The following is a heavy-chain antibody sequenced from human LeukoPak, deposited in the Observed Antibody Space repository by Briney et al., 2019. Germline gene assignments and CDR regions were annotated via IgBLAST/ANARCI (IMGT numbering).Heavy chain of an antibody. D-gene: IGHD5-18*01. Sequence: PSETLSLTCTVSGGSISSYYWSWIRQPPGKGLEWIGYTYYSGSTNYNPSLKSRVTISVDTSKNQFSLKLSSVTAADTAVYYCARDGYSYGSHWFDPWGQGTLVTVSS. CDR1: GGSISSYY. J-gene: IGHJ5*02. CDR3: ARDGYSYGSHWFDP. CDR2: TYYSGST. V-gene: IGHV4-59*01.